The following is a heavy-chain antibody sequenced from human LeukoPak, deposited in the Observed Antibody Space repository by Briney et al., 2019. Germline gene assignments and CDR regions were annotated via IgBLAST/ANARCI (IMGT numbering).Heavy chain of an antibody. CDR1: SGSISTYY. CDR3: ARLAHDFWSGYYLDY. Sequence: SETLSLTCTVSSGSISTYYWSWIRQSPGKGLEWIGSIYYSGSTYYNPSLKSRVTISVDTSKNQFSLKLSSVTAADTAVYYCARLAHDFWSGYYLDYWGQGTLVTVSS. D-gene: IGHD3-3*01. J-gene: IGHJ4*02. CDR2: IYYSGST. V-gene: IGHV4-39*01.